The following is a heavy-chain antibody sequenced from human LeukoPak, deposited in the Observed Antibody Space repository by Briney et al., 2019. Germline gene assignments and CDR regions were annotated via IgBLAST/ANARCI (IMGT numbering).Heavy chain of an antibody. CDR3: AKISGDYGDYYYMDV. D-gene: IGHD4-17*01. J-gene: IGHJ6*03. CDR2: ISYDGSNK. Sequence: GGSLRLSCAASGFTFSSYGMHWVRQAPGKGLEWVAVISYDGSNKYYADSVKGRFTISRDNSKNTLYLQMNSLRAEDTAVYYCAKISGDYGDYYYMDVWGKGTTVTISS. CDR1: GFTFSSYG. V-gene: IGHV3-30*18.